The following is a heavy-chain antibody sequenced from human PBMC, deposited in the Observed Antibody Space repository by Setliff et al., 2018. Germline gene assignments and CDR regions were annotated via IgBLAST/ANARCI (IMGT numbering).Heavy chain of an antibody. J-gene: IGHJ5*02. CDR1: GYTLTELS. Sequence: ASVKVSCKVSGYTLTELSRHWVRQAPGKGLEWMGGFDPEDGETIYAQKFQGRVTMTRNTSISTAYMELSSLRSEDTAVYYCARDFRYSRRGNWFDPWGQGTLVTVSS. D-gene: IGHD6-13*01. V-gene: IGHV1-24*01. CDR3: ARDFRYSRRGNWFDP. CDR2: FDPEDGET.